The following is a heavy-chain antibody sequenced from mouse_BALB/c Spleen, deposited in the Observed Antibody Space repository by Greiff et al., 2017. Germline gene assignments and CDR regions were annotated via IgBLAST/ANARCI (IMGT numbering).Heavy chain of an antibody. Sequence: VQLKESGPGLVKPSQSLSLTCSVTGYSITSCYYWNWIRQFPGNKLEWMGYISYDGSNNYNPSLKNRISITRDTSKNQFFLKLNSVTTEDTATYYCARGDGRSWFAYWGQGTLVTVSA. CDR1: GYSITSCYY. D-gene: IGHD3-1*01. J-gene: IGHJ3*01. CDR2: ISYDGSN. V-gene: IGHV3-6*02. CDR3: ARGDGRSWFAY.